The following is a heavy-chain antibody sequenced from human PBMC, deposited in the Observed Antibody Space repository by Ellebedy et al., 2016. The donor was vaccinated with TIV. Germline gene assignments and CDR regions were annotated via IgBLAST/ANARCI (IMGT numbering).Heavy chain of an antibody. CDR3: ARAIGAGDGK. D-gene: IGHD2-15*01. CDR2: IKEDGSAI. CDR1: GFTFSNYW. V-gene: IGHV3-7*01. J-gene: IGHJ4*02. Sequence: GEPLKISXVASGFTFSNYWMHWVRQAPGKGLDWVANIKEDGSAIYYVDSVKGRFTISRDNAKNSLYLQMNSLRTEDTAVYYCARAIGAGDGKWGQGALVTVSS.